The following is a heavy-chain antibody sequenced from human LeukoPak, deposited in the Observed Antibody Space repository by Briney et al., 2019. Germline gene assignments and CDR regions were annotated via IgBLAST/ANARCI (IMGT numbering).Heavy chain of an antibody. J-gene: IGHJ4*02. CDR1: GFTFSSYW. Sequence: GGSLRLPCAASGFTFSSYWMHWVRQAPGKGLVWVSRIKSDGSDTTYADSVKGRFTISRDNAKNMLYLQMNSLRAEDTAVYYCVNYGWGRPAWGQGTLVTVSS. V-gene: IGHV3-74*03. CDR3: VNYGWGRPA. CDR2: IKSDGSDT. D-gene: IGHD3-10*01.